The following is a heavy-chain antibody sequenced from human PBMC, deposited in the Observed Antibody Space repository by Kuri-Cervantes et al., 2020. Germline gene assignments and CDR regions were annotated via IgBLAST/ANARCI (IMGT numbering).Heavy chain of an antibody. D-gene: IGHD2-8*01. CDR3: ARGRGVXPSMDV. Sequence: ASVKVSXKASGYXFXSYYMHWVRQAPGQGLEWMGIXNPXGGSTSYAQKFQGRVTMTRDTSTSTVYMELSSLRSEDTAVYYCARGRGVXPSMDVWGQGTTVTVSS. V-gene: IGHV1-46*01. CDR2: XNPXGGST. CDR1: GYXFXSYY. J-gene: IGHJ6*02.